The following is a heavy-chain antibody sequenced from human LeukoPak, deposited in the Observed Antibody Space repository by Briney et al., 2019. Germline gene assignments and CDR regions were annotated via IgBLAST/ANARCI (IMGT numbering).Heavy chain of an antibody. CDR1: GGSISSSSYY. J-gene: IGHJ3*02. CDR2: IYYSGST. Sequence: PSETLSLTCTVSGGSISSSSYYWGWIGQPPGKGLEWIGSIYYSGSTYYNPSLKSRVTISVDTSKNQFSLKLSSVTAADTAVYYCARLMSSGWYNAFDIWGQGTMVTVSS. V-gene: IGHV4-39*01. CDR3: ARLMSSGWYNAFDI. D-gene: IGHD6-19*01.